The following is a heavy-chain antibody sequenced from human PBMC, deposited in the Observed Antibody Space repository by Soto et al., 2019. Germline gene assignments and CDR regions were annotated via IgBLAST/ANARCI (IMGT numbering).Heavy chain of an antibody. J-gene: IGHJ6*02. CDR3: TTASYGGYPYDYYGMDV. CDR2: IKSKTDGGTT. V-gene: IGHV3-15*01. D-gene: IGHD5-12*01. Sequence: EVQLVESGGGLVKPGGSLRLSCAASGFTFSNAWMSWVRQAPGKGLEWVGRIKSKTDGGTTDYAAPVKGRFTISRDDSKNTLYLQMNSLKTEDTAVYYWTTASYGGYPYDYYGMDVWGQGTTVTVSS. CDR1: GFTFSNAW.